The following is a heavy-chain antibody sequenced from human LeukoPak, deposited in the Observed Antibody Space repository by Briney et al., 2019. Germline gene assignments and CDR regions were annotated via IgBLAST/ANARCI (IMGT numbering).Heavy chain of an antibody. V-gene: IGHV3-15*01. CDR1: GFTFSNAW. D-gene: IGHD3-22*01. CDR3: TTDYYDSSGYSNRYYYYYMNV. CDR2: IKSKTDGGTT. Sequence: TGGSLRLSCAASGFTFSNAWMSWVRQAPGKGLEWVGRIKSKTDGGTTDYAAPVKGRFTISRDDSKNTLYLQMNSLKTEDTAVYYCTTDYYDSSGYSNRYYYYYMNVWGKGTTVTVSS. J-gene: IGHJ6*03.